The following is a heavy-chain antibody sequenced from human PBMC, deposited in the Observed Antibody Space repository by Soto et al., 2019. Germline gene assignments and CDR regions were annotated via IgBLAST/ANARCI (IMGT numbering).Heavy chain of an antibody. J-gene: IGHJ6*02. D-gene: IGHD3-10*01. CDR1: GGSISSGGYY. CDR2: TYYSGST. V-gene: IGHV4-31*03. CDR3: ARDFSQRGRGVLYDYGMDV. Sequence: QVQLQESGPGLVKPSQTLSLTCTISGGSISSGGYYWSWIRQHPGKGLEWIGYTYYSGSTYYNPSLESRVTISVDTSKNQLSMKLSSVTAADTAVYYCARDFSQRGRGVLYDYGMDVWGQGTTVTVSS.